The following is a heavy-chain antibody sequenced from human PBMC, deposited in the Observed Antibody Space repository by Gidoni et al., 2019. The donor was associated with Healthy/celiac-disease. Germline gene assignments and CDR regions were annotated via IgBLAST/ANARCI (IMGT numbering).Heavy chain of an antibody. CDR1: GGTFSSYA. J-gene: IGHJ6*02. Sequence: QLQLVQSGAEVKKPGSSVKVSCKASGGTFSSYAISWVRQAPGQGLEWMGGIIHIFVTAKYSQKFQGRVTITADESTSTAYMELSSLRSEDTAVYYCARIESPLGATTFYYYGMDVWGQGTTVTVSS. D-gene: IGHD1-26*01. CDR3: ARIESPLGATTFYYYGMDV. CDR2: IIHIFVTA. V-gene: IGHV1-69*01.